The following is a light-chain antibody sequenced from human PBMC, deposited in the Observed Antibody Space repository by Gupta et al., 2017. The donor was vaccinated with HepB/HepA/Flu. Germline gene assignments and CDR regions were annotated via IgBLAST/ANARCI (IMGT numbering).Light chain of an antibody. CDR1: TIGSNT. V-gene: IGLV3-21*02. CDR2: DDS. Sequence: SHVLTQPPSVPVSPGETASITCGGNTIGSNTVHWYLQRPGQAPVLVVYDDSDRPSGIPERFSGSNSGSTATLAISRVEAGHEADYYCQVWDSRSDHWVFGGGTKLTVL. J-gene: IGLJ3*02. CDR3: QVWDSRSDHWV.